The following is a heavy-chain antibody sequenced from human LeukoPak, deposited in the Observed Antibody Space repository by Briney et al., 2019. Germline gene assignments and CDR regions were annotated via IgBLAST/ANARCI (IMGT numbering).Heavy chain of an antibody. CDR3: ARPRGYDYDC. CDR2: INHSGST. D-gene: IGHD5-12*01. Sequence: SETLSLTCAVYGGSFSGYYWSWIRQPPGKGLEWIGEINHSGSTNYNPSLKSRVTISVDTSKNQFSLKLSSVTAADTAVYYCARPRGYDYDCWGQGTLVTVSP. J-gene: IGHJ4*02. CDR1: GGSFSGYY. V-gene: IGHV4-34*01.